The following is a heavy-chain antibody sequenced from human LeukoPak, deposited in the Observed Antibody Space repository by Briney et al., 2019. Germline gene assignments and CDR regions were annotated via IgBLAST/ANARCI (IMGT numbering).Heavy chain of an antibody. CDR3: ARGRGRWLLNDAFDI. CDR1: GGSFSDSY. CDR2: INHSGST. J-gene: IGHJ3*02. Sequence: SETLSLTCAVYGGSFSDSYWSWIRQPPGKGLEWIGEINHSGSTNYNPSLKSRVTISVDTSKNQFSLKLSSVTAADTAVYYCARGRGRWLLNDAFDIWGQGTMVTVSS. V-gene: IGHV4-34*01. D-gene: IGHD5-24*01.